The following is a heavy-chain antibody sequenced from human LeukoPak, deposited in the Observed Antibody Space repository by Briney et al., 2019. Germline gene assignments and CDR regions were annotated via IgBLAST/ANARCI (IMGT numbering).Heavy chain of an antibody. CDR3: ARPDYSVYDWD. CDR1: GGSISSSSYY. D-gene: IGHD5/OR15-5a*01. Sequence: PSETLSLSCTVSGGSISSSSYYWGWIRQPPGKGLEWIGSIYYSGSTYYNPSLKSRVTISVDTSKNQFSLKLSSVTAADTAVYYCARPDYSVYDWDWGQGTLVTVSS. J-gene: IGHJ4*02. CDR2: IYYSGST. V-gene: IGHV4-39*01.